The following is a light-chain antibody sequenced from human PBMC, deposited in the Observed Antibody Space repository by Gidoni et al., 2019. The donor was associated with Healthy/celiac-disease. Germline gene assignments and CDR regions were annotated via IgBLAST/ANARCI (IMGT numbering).Light chain of an antibody. Sequence: IVMTQSPDSLAVSLGARATINCKSSNSVLYSSNNKNYLAWYQQKPGQPPKLLIYWASTRESGVPDRLSGSGYGTDFTLTISSLQAEDVAVYYCQQYYSTPPTFGQGTKVEIK. CDR2: WAS. J-gene: IGKJ1*01. CDR3: QQYYSTPPT. CDR1: NSVLYSSNNKNY. V-gene: IGKV4-1*01.